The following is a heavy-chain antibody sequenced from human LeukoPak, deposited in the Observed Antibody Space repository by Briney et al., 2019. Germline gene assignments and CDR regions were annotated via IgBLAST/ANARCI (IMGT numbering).Heavy chain of an antibody. CDR3: ARGGENFDY. Sequence: SETLSLTCTVSGGSISSGGYYWRWIRQPPGKGLERIGYIYHSGSTYYNPSLKSRVTISVDRSKNQFSLKLSSVTAADTAVYYCARGGENFDYWGQGTLVTVSS. CDR1: GGSISSGGYY. D-gene: IGHD3-10*01. CDR2: IYHSGST. J-gene: IGHJ4*02. V-gene: IGHV4-30-2*01.